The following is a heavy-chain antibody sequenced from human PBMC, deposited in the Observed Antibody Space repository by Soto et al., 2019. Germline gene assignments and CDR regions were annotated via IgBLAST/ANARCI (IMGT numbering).Heavy chain of an antibody. Sequence: GGSLRLSCAASGFTFSSYGMHWVRQAPGKGLEWVAVIWYDGSNKYYADSVKGRFTISRDNSKNTLYLQMNSLRAEDTAVYYCRGGGDAFDIRGQGTMVTVSS. V-gene: IGHV3-30*02. CDR1: GFTFSSYG. D-gene: IGHD2-15*01. CDR2: IWYDGSNK. J-gene: IGHJ3*02. CDR3: RGGGDAFDI.